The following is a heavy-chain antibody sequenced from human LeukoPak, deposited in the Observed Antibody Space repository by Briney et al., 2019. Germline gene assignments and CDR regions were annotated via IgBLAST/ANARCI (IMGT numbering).Heavy chain of an antibody. Sequence: SETLSLTCTVSGGSISSSIYYWGWIRQPPGKGLEWIGSIYYSGSTYYNPSLKSRVTISVDTSKNQFSLKLSSVTAADTAVYYCARVYTKATFWFDPWGQGTLVTVSS. V-gene: IGHV4-39*07. J-gene: IGHJ5*02. D-gene: IGHD4-11*01. CDR1: GGSISSSIYY. CDR2: IYYSGST. CDR3: ARVYTKATFWFDP.